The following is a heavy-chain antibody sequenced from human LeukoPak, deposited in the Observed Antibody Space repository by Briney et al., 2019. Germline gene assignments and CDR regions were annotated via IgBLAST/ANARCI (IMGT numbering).Heavy chain of an antibody. D-gene: IGHD6-19*01. J-gene: IGHJ4*02. Sequence: TSETLSLTCTVSGGSISSSSYYWSWIRQPPGKGLEWIGYIYYSGSTNYNPSLKSRVTISVDTSKNQFSLKLSSVTAADTAVYYCARGNSIAVAGNYWGQGTLVTVSS. CDR1: GGSISSSSYY. CDR3: ARGNSIAVAGNY. CDR2: IYYSGST. V-gene: IGHV4-61*01.